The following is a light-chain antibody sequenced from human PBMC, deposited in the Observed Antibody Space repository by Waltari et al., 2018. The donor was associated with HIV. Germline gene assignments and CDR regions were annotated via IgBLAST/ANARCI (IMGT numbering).Light chain of an antibody. CDR3: QQYHNLPLT. J-gene: IGKJ4*01. V-gene: IGKV1-33*01. CDR2: DAS. Sequence: DIQLTQSPSSLSASVGYRVTITCQASQDINNFLNWYQQKAGKAPKLLIYDASNLKTGVPSRFSGSGSGTDFTFTISSLQPEDFATYYCQQYHNLPLTFGGGTKVEIK. CDR1: QDINNF.